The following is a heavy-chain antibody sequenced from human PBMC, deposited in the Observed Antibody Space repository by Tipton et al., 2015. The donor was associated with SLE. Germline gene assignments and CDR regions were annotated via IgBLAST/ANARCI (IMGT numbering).Heavy chain of an antibody. CDR1: GFTFSSYA. V-gene: IGHV3-64D*09. D-gene: IGHD4-17*01. CDR3: VNPQTDYGDYN. Sequence: SLRLSCSASGFTFSSYAMHWVRQAPGKGLEYVSAISSSGGSTYYADPVKGRFTISRDNSKNTLYLQMSSLRAEDTAVYYCVNPQTDYGDYNWGQGTLVTVSS. J-gene: IGHJ4*02. CDR2: ISSSGGST.